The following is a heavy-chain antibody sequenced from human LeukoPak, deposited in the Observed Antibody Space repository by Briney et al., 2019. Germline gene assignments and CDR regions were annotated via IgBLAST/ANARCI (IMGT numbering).Heavy chain of an antibody. D-gene: IGHD3-10*01. J-gene: IGHJ6*03. Sequence: GGSLRLSCAASGFTFSDYYMSWIRQAPGKGLEWVSYISSSGSTIYYADSVKGRFTISRDNAKNSLYLQMNSLRAEDTAVYYCARVMYYYGSGSYLTGYYYYMDVWGKGTTVTISS. V-gene: IGHV3-11*01. CDR1: GFTFSDYY. CDR2: ISSSGSTI. CDR3: ARVMYYYGSGSYLTGYYYYMDV.